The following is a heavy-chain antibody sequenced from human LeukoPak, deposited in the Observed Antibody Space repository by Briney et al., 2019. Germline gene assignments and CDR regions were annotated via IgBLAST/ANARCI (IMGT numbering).Heavy chain of an antibody. J-gene: IGHJ4*02. Sequence: SETLSLTCTVSGGSISSRDYYWSWIRQPPGKGLKWFGYIYYSGSTYYTPSLKSRVTISVDTSKKQSSLKLSSVTAADTAVYYCAREASGSSDFDYWGQGTLVTVSS. CDR1: GGSISSRDYY. CDR3: AREASGSSDFDY. CDR2: IYYSGST. V-gene: IGHV4-30-4*01. D-gene: IGHD3-10*01.